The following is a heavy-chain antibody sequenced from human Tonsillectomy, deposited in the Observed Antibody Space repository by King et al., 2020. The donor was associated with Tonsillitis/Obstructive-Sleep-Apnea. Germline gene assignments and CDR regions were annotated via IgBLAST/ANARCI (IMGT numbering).Heavy chain of an antibody. CDR2: VNSDGSDT. D-gene: IGHD3-16*01. J-gene: IGHJ3*02. CDR1: GFTFSSHW. CDR3: GRGIIGASVAFDI. Sequence: VQLVESGGGLVQPGGSLRLSCAASGFTFSSHWMHWVRQAPGEGLVWVTRVNSDGSDTNYADSVKGRFTISRDNAKNTLYLQVNSLRADDTALYYCGRGIIGASVAFDIWGQGTMVTVSS. V-gene: IGHV3-74*01.